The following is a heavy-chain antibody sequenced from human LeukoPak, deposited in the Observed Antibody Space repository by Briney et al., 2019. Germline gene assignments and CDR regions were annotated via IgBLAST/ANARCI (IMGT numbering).Heavy chain of an antibody. Sequence: GGSLRLSCAASGFTFSSYWMSWVRQAPGKGLEWVANIKQDGSEKYYVDSVKGRFTISRDNAKNSLYLQMSSLRAEDTAVYYCARGKRAADDAFDIWGQGTMVTVSS. CDR1: GFTFSSYW. D-gene: IGHD6-13*01. CDR2: IKQDGSEK. CDR3: ARGKRAADDAFDI. J-gene: IGHJ3*02. V-gene: IGHV3-7*01.